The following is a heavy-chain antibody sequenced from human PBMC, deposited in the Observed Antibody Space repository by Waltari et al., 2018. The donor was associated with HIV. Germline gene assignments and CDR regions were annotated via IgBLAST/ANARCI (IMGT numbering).Heavy chain of an antibody. CDR2: ISSSGNFK. CDR1: GFIFNGYR. Sequence: EVQLVESGWGPVKHGESLRLSCVTSGFIFNGYRMNWVLQAPGKGPEWVSSISSSGNFKHYADSVKGRFTISRDNAENSLYLQMNGLRAEDTAIYYCARDSRGSTWSLNWFDPWGQGTLVTVSS. J-gene: IGHJ5*02. D-gene: IGHD6-6*01. CDR3: ARDSRGSTWSLNWFDP. V-gene: IGHV3-21*02.